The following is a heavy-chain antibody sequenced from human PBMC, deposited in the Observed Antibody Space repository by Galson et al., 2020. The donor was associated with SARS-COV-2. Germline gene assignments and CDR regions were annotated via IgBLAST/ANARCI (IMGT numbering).Heavy chain of an antibody. CDR1: GGSISSSNYY. CDR2: IYYSGRT. CDR3: ARDVGMVVVPEPTFHDAFDI. J-gene: IGHJ3*02. Sequence: SETLSLTCSVSGGSISSSNYYWGWIRQPPGKGLEWIASIYYSGRTYYNPSLKSRVTISLDTSEIQFSLKLSSVTAADTAVYYCARDVGMVVVPEPTFHDAFDIWGQGTMVTVSS. V-gene: IGHV4-39*07. D-gene: IGHD2-2*01.